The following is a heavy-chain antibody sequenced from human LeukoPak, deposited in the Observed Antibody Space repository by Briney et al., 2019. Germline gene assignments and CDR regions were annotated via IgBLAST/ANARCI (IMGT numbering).Heavy chain of an antibody. CDR2: IYYSGST. V-gene: IGHV4-59*08. CDR1: GGSISSYY. CDR3: ARTGVVTDFDY. Sequence: SETPSLTCTVSGGSISSYYWSWIRQPPGKGLEWIGYIYYSGSTNYNPSLKSRVTISVDTSKNQFSLKLSSVTAADTAVYYCARTGVVTDFDYWGQGTLVTVYS. J-gene: IGHJ4*02. D-gene: IGHD3-22*01.